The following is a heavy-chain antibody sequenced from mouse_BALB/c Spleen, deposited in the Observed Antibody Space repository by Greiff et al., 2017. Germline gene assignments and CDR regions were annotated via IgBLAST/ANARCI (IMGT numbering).Heavy chain of an antibody. Sequence: EVQGVESGGGLVKPGGSLKLSCAASGFTFSSYAMSWVRQTPEKRLEWVASISSGGSTYYPDSVKGRFTISRDNARNILYLQMSSLRSEDTAMYYCARFYDGYPAWFAYWGQGTLVTVSA. CDR1: GFTFSSYA. D-gene: IGHD2-3*01. CDR2: ISSGGST. V-gene: IGHV5-6-5*01. J-gene: IGHJ3*01. CDR3: ARFYDGYPAWFAY.